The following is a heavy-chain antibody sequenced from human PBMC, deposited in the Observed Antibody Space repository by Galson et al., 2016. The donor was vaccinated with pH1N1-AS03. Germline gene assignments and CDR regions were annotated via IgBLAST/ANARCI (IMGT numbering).Heavy chain of an antibody. D-gene: IGHD5-18*01. CDR2: IGYNGRT. Sequence: ETLSLTCSVSGGSMSPYNWAWVRQPPGQGLEWIGYIGYNGRTNYNPSLKNPLTMSIDTSKNQFSLQLTSVTAADTAVYYCARGVDTSRSANPFDIWGQGTLVTVSS. V-gene: IGHV4-59*01. CDR1: GGSMSPYN. CDR3: ARGVDTSRSANPFDI. J-gene: IGHJ4*02.